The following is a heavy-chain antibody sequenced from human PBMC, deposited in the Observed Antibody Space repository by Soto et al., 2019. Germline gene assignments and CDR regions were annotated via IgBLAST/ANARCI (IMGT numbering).Heavy chain of an antibody. CDR1: GFTFSSYG. CDR2: ISYDGSNK. D-gene: IGHD1-7*01. J-gene: IGHJ2*01. V-gene: IGHV3-30*18. CDR3: AKDSGGSQELGWYFDL. Sequence: QVQLVESGGGVVQPGRSLRLSCAASGFTFSSYGMHWVRQAPGKGLEWVAVISYDGSNKYYADSVKGRFTISRDNSKNTLYLQMNSLRAEDTAVYYCAKDSGGSQELGWYFDLWGRGTLVTVSS.